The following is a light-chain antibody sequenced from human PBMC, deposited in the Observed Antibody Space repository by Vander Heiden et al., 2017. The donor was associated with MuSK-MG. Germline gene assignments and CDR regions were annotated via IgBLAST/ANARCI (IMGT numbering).Light chain of an antibody. J-gene: IGKJ2*01. Sequence: DIQMTQSPSSLSASVGDRVTITCRASQSISNYLNWYQQKPGKAPKLLIYTASSLQSGVPSRFRGGGSGTDFTLTITSLQPEDFATYYCQQSDSIPYTFGQGTKLEIK. V-gene: IGKV1-39*01. CDR1: QSISNY. CDR2: TAS. CDR3: QQSDSIPYT.